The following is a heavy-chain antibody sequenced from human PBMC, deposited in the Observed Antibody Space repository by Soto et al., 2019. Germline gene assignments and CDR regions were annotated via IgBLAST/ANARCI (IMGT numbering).Heavy chain of an antibody. CDR3: AGGYSYSPGFYFDY. D-gene: IGHD5-18*01. J-gene: IGHJ4*02. CDR1: GFTFSSCA. V-gene: IGHV3-33*01. CDR2: VWYDGSNQ. Sequence: GGSLRLSCAASGFTFSSCAMHWVRQAPGKGLEWVAVVWYDGSNQYYADSVKGRFTIFRDNSKNTLFLQMNSLRVEDTAVYYCAGGYSYSPGFYFDYWGQGSLVTVSS.